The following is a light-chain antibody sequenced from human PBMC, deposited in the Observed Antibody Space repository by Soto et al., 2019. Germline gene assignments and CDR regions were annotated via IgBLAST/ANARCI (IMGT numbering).Light chain of an antibody. Sequence: IHLTQSPSFLSASVEARVTISCRASYDISSSLAWYQQEPGKAPKLLIYDASSLKSGVPSRFSGSGSATEFTLTISSLLPDDFATYYCQQYYVYSRTFGQGTKV. CDR3: QQYYVYSRT. J-gene: IGKJ1*01. V-gene: IGKV1-13*02. CDR1: YDISSS. CDR2: DAS.